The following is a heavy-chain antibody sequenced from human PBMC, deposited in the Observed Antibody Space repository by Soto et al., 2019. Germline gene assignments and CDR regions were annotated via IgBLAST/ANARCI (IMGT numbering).Heavy chain of an antibody. J-gene: IGHJ3*02. Sequence: ASVKVSCKASGYTFTSYDINWVRQATGQGLEWLGWMNPNSGNTGYAQKFQGRVTMTRNTSISTAYMELSSLRSEDTAVYYCASRVAYWGCAFDIWGQGTMVTVSS. CDR2: MNPNSGNT. D-gene: IGHD7-27*01. V-gene: IGHV1-8*02. CDR1: GYTFTSYD. CDR3: ASRVAYWGCAFDI.